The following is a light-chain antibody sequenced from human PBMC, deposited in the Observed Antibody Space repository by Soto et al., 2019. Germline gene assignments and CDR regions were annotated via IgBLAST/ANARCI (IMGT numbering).Light chain of an antibody. Sequence: EIVLTQSPGTLSLSPGERVTLSCRASQSVSSSYLAWYQQKPGQAPRLLIYGASSRDTGIPDRFSGSGSGTDFTLTISILEPEDFAVYYCQQYGSSPYTFGQGTKVEIK. CDR1: QSVSSSY. V-gene: IGKV3-20*01. J-gene: IGKJ2*01. CDR3: QQYGSSPYT. CDR2: GAS.